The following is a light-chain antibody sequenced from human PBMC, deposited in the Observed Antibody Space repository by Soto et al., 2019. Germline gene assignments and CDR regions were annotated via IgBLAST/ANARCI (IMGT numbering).Light chain of an antibody. CDR2: DAS. Sequence: ESVLTQSPATLSLSPGERATLSCRASQSVSSYLAWYQQKPGQAPRLLIYDASNRATGIPARFSGSGSGTDFTLTISSLAPEDFAVYYCQQRSNWPTFGQGTKLEIK. CDR1: QSVSSY. J-gene: IGKJ2*01. CDR3: QQRSNWPT. V-gene: IGKV3-11*01.